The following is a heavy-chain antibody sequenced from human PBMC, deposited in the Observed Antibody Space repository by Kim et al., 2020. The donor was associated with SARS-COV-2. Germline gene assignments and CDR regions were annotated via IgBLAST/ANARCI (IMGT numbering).Heavy chain of an antibody. CDR3: AREITFGGVIVKDY. J-gene: IGHJ4*02. V-gene: IGHV3-48*02. D-gene: IGHD3-16*02. Sequence: APDKGRFTLSRDNAKNSLYLQMNSLRDEDTAVYYCAREITFGGVIVKDYWGQGTLVTVSS.